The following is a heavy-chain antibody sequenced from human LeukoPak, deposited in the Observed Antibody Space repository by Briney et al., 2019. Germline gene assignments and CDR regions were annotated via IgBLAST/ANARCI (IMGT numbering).Heavy chain of an antibody. Sequence: GGSLRLSCAASGFTFSRYSFNWVRQAPGKGLEWVSGISWNSGSIGYADSVKGRFTISRDNAKNSLYLQMNSLRAEDTALYYCAKDYSSSWYGPFDYWGQGTLVTVSS. CDR2: ISWNSGSI. V-gene: IGHV3-9*01. J-gene: IGHJ4*02. CDR3: AKDYSSSWYGPFDY. D-gene: IGHD6-13*01. CDR1: GFTFSRYS.